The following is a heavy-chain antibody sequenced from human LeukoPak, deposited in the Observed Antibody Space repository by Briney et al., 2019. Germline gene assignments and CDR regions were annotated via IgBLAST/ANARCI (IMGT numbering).Heavy chain of an antibody. CDR3: ARDGVATFDY. CDR2: ISNSSSYI. CDR1: GFTFSSYS. J-gene: IGHJ4*02. D-gene: IGHD5-12*01. V-gene: IGHV3-21*01. Sequence: PGGSLRLSCAASGFTFSSYSMNWVRQAPGKGLEWVSSISNSSSYIYYADSVKGRFTISRDNAKNSLYLQMNSLRAEDTAVYYCARDGVATFDYWGQGTLVTVSS.